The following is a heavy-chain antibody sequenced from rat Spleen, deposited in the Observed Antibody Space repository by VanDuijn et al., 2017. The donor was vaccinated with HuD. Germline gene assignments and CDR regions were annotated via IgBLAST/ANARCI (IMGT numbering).Heavy chain of an antibody. V-gene: IGHV5-29*01. CDR3: AKEGDGGYSSYPNWFAY. D-gene: IGHD1-8*01. CDR1: GFTFSDFY. Sequence: EVQLVESDGGLVQPGRSLKLSCAASGFTFSDFYMAWVPPAPTQGLEWVATISYDDRSTYYRDSLKGRFTISRDNAKSTLSLQMDSLRSEDTATYYCAKEGDGGYSSYPNWFAYWGQGTLVTVSS. J-gene: IGHJ3*01. CDR2: ISYDDRST.